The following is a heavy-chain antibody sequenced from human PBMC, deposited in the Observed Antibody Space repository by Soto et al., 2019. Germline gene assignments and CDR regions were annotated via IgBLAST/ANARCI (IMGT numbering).Heavy chain of an antibody. Sequence: XATLLLNCTVPGGSISSSSYYWGWIRQPPGKGLEWIGSIYYSGSTYYNPSLKSRVTISVDTSKNQFSLKLSSVTAADTAVYYCARPNYGSGSPNSGMDVWAQGTTVTVSS. CDR2: IYYSGST. V-gene: IGHV4-39*01. CDR1: GGSISSSSYY. D-gene: IGHD3-10*01. J-gene: IGHJ6*02. CDR3: ARPNYGSGSPNSGMDV.